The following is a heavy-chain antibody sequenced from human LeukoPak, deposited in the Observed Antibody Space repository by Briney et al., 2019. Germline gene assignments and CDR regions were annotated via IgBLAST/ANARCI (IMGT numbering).Heavy chain of an antibody. V-gene: IGHV3-23*01. CDR1: GFTFSSYA. J-gene: IGHJ4*02. CDR3: AKGGLPYYYGSGSYYPDY. D-gene: IGHD3-10*01. CDR2: ISGSGGST. Sequence: GGSLRLSCAASGFTFSSYAMSWVRQAPGKGLEWVSAISGSGGSTYYADSVKGRFTISRDNSKNTLYLQMNSLRAEDTAVYYCAKGGLPYYYGSGSYYPDYWGQGTLVTVSS.